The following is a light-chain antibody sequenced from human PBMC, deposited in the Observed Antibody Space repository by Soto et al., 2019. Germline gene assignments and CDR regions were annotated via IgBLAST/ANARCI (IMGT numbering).Light chain of an antibody. V-gene: IGKV2-30*02. CDR3: MQATHWPPLT. CDR1: QSLVHSDGNTS. J-gene: IGKJ4*01. CDR2: KVS. Sequence: DVVMTQSPLSLSVTLGQPASISCRSSQSLVHSDGNTSLNWFQQRPGESPRRLIFKVSYRDSGVPYRFSGSGSGTDFTLKISRVEAEDVGMYYCMQATHWPPLTFGGGTTVEIK.